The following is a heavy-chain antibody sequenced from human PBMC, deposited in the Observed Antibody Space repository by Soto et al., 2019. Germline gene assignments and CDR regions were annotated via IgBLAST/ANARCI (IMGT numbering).Heavy chain of an antibody. CDR3: ARGGRNSSGWPDI. V-gene: IGHV1-69*02. D-gene: IGHD6-19*01. CDR1: GGTFSSYT. Sequence: SVKVSCKASGGTFSSYTISWVRQAPGQGLEWMGRIIPILGIANYAQKFQGRVTITADKSTSTAYMELSSLRSEDTAVYYCARGGRNSSGWPDIGAKGTRVTVS. J-gene: IGHJ3*02. CDR2: IIPILGIA.